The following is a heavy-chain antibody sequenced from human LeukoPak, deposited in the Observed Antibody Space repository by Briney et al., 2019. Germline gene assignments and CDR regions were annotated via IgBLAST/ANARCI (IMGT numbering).Heavy chain of an antibody. CDR3: ASSSGWSNLDY. D-gene: IGHD6-19*01. V-gene: IGHV3-48*01. Sequence: GGSLRLSCAASGFTFSSYSMNWVRQAPGKGLEWVSYISSSSSTIYYADSVKGRFTISRDNAKNSLYLQMNSLRAEDTAVYYCASSSGWSNLDYWGQGTLVTVTS. CDR1: GFTFSSYS. CDR2: ISSSSSTI. J-gene: IGHJ4*02.